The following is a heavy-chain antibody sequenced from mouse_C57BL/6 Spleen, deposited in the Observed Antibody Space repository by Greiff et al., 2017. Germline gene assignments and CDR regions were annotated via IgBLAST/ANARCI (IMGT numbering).Heavy chain of an antibody. Sequence: EVKLVESGGDLVKPGGSLKLSCAASGFTFSSYGMSWVRQTPDKRLEWVATISSGGSYTYYPDSVKGRFTISRDNAKNTLYLQMSSLKSEDTAMYYCARLGNWDYWGQGTTLTVSS. CDR3: ARLGNWDY. J-gene: IGHJ2*01. V-gene: IGHV5-6*01. D-gene: IGHD2-1*01. CDR2: ISSGGSYT. CDR1: GFTFSSYG.